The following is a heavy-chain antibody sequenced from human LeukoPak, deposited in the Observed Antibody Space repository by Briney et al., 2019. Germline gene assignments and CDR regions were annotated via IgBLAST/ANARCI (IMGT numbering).Heavy chain of an antibody. CDR2: ISAYNGNT. J-gene: IGHJ4*02. D-gene: IGHD4-17*01. V-gene: IGHV1-18*01. Sequence: ASVKVSCKASGYIFTTSAIYWVRQAPGQRPEWMGWISAYNGNTNYAQKLQGRVTMTTDTSTSTAYMELRSLRSDDTAVYYCARCDYDDVFDYWGQGTLVTVSS. CDR3: ARCDYDDVFDY. CDR1: GYIFTTSA.